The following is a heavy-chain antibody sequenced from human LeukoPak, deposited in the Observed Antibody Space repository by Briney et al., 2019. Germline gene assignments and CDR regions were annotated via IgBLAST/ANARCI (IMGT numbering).Heavy chain of an antibody. J-gene: IGHJ4*02. CDR3: ASHHYYDSSGLDDYSDY. CDR1: GFTFRSYG. Sequence: PGGSLRLSCAASGFTFRSYGMSWVRQGPGKGLEWVSAISGSGGSTYYADSVKGRFTISRDNSKNTLYLQMNSLRAEDTAVYYCASHHYYDSSGLDDYSDYWGQGTLVTASS. CDR2: ISGSGGST. D-gene: IGHD3-22*01. V-gene: IGHV3-23*01.